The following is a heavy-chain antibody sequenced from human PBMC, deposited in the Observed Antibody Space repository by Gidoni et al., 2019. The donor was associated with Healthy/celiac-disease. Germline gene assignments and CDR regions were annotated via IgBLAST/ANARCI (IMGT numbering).Heavy chain of an antibody. V-gene: IGHV4-34*01. Sequence: QVQLQQWGAGLLKPSETLSLTCAVYGEAFRGYYWRLLRQPPGKGLEWIGDIHHSGSTNYNPSLKSRVTISVDTSKNQFSLKLSSVTAADTAVYYCARGGLRIAARPGRYNWFDPWGQVTLVTVSS. D-gene: IGHD6-6*01. CDR1: GEAFRGYY. CDR3: ARGGLRIAARPGRYNWFDP. CDR2: IHHSGST. J-gene: IGHJ5*02.